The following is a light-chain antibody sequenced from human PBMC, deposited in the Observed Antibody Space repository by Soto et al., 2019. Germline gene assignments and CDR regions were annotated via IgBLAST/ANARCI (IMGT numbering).Light chain of an antibody. CDR1: QSFNSIY. CDR2: GAS. V-gene: IGKV3-15*01. Sequence: EIVLTQSPGTLSFSPGERATLSCRASQSFNSIYLAWYQQKPGQAPRLLIYGASTRATGIPARFSGSGSGTEFTLTIGSLQSEDFAVYYCQQYNNWPPTFGPGTKVDI. J-gene: IGKJ3*01. CDR3: QQYNNWPPT.